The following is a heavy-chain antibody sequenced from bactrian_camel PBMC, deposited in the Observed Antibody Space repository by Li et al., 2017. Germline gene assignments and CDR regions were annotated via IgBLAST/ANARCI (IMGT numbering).Heavy chain of an antibody. Sequence: HVQLVESGGDLVQPGGSVRLSCAGSRFSSYWTYWVRQAPGKGLEWVSSITGDGTNTYYADSVKGRFAISRDNVKNTVDLQMNSLKSEDAALYYCTTRGDLEYWGQGTQVTVS. V-gene: IGHV3S6*01. CDR3: TTRGDLEY. CDR2: ITGDGTNT. J-gene: IGHJ4*01. CDR1: RFSSYW.